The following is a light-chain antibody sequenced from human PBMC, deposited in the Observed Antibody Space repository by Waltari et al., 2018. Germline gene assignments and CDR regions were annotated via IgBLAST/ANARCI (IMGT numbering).Light chain of an antibody. CDR2: EVI. Sequence: QSALTQPASVSGAPGQSITISCTGTTGDGGNSNFVPWYQHHPGKVPKLIIYEVIKRPSGISDRFTGSKSGNTASLSISGLQAEDEADYYCCSYVQKDIWLFGGGTKVTVL. V-gene: IGLV2-23*02. CDR1: TGDGGNSNF. CDR3: CSYVQKDIWL. J-gene: IGLJ3*02.